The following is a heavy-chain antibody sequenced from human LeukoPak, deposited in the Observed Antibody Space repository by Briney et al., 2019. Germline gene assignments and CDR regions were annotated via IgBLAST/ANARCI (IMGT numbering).Heavy chain of an antibody. D-gene: IGHD2-15*01. Sequence: SETLYLTCTVAGGSISSYYWSWLRQPPGKGLEWIGYIYYSGSTNYNPSLKSRVTISVDTSKNQFSLKLSSVTAADTAVYYCARALTPSDAFDIWGQGTMVTVSS. CDR2: IYYSGST. V-gene: IGHV4-59*08. CDR3: ARALTPSDAFDI. J-gene: IGHJ3*02. CDR1: GGSISSYY.